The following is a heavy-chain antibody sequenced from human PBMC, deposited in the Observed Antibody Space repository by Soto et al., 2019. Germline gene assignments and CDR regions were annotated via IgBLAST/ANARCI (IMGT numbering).Heavy chain of an antibody. V-gene: IGHV3-30*04. J-gene: IGHJ5*02. CDR1: GFSLSNYA. Sequence: QVQLVESGGGVVQPGRSLRLSCAASGFSLSNYAMHWVRQAPGKGLEWVAVILHDGSKKVYVDSVKGRFTISRDNSKNTLYLQRNSLRAEDTAVYYCARGRGWFGESHNWFDPWGQGTPVTVSS. CDR3: ARGRGWFGESHNWFDP. D-gene: IGHD3-10*01. CDR2: ILHDGSKK.